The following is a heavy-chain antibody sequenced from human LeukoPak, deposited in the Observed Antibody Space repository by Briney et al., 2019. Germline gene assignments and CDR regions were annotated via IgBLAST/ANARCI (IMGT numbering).Heavy chain of an antibody. CDR1: GGSFSGYY. CDR3: ARESSSWAPDAFDI. D-gene: IGHD6-13*01. Sequence: SETLSLTCAVYGGSFSGYYWSWIRQPPGKGLEWIGEINHSGSTNYNPSLKSRVTMSVDTSKNQFSLKLSSVTAADTAVYYCARESSSWAPDAFDIWGQGTMVTVSS. J-gene: IGHJ3*02. CDR2: INHSGST. V-gene: IGHV4-34*01.